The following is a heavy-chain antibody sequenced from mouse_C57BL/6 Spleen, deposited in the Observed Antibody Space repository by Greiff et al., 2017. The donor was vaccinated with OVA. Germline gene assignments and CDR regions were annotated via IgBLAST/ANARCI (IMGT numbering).Heavy chain of an antibody. Sequence: VQLVESGAELVKPGASVKISCKASGYAFSSYWMNWVKQRPGKGLEWIGQIYPGDGDTNYNGKFKGKATLTADKSSSTAYMQLSSLTSEDSAVYFCARYYYGSSRYYAMDYWGQGTSVTVSS. V-gene: IGHV1-80*01. CDR1: GYAFSSYW. CDR3: ARYYYGSSRYYAMDY. D-gene: IGHD1-1*01. J-gene: IGHJ4*01. CDR2: IYPGDGDT.